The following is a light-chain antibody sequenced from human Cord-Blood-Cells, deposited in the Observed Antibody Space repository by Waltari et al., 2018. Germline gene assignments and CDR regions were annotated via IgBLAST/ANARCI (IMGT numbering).Light chain of an antibody. CDR2: ATS. Sequence: EIVLTQSPGTLSLSPGERATLSCRASQSVSSSYLAWYQQKPGQAARLLIIATSRRPTVIPDRFSGSGSGTDFTRTISRLEPEDFTVYYCQQYGSSPRTFGQGTKVEVK. V-gene: IGKV3-20*01. CDR1: QSVSSSY. J-gene: IGKJ1*01. CDR3: QQYGSSPRT.